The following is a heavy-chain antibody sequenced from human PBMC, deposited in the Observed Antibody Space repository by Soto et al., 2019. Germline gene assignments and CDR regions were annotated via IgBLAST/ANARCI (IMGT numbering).Heavy chain of an antibody. CDR3: AMDSSGYYYQDY. V-gene: IGHV4-30-4*01. D-gene: IGHD3-22*01. J-gene: IGHJ4*02. CDR2: IYYSGST. Sequence: ASETLSLTCTVSGGSISSGDYYWSWIRQPPGKGLEWIGYIYYSGSTYYNPSLKSRVTISVDTSKNQFSLKLSSVTAADTAVYYCAMDSSGYYYQDYWGQGTLVTVSS. CDR1: GGSISSGDYY.